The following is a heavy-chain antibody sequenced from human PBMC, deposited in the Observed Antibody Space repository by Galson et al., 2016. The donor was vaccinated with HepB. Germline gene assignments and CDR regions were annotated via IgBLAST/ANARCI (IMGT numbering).Heavy chain of an antibody. CDR3: ARGGLLRFLEWLSDYYGMDV. D-gene: IGHD3-3*01. CDR2: INHSGST. V-gene: IGHV4-34*01. CDR1: GGPFSGYY. J-gene: IGHJ6*02. Sequence: ETLSLTCAVYGGPFSGYYWSWIRQPPGKGLEWIGEINHSGSTNYNPSLKSRVTISVDTSKNQFSLKLSSVTAADTAVYYCARGGLLRFLEWLSDYYGMDVWGQGTTVTVSS.